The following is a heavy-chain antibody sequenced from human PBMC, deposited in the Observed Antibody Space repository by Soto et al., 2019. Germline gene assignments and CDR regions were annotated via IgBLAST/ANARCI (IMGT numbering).Heavy chain of an antibody. CDR3: ARDFTIFGDGLLN. Sequence: GGSLRLSCAASGFTFSSYSMNWVRQAPGKGLEWVSSISSSSSYIYYADSVKGRFTISRDNAKNSLYLQMNSLRAEDTAVYYCARDFTIFGDGLLNWGQGTLVTVSS. CDR2: ISSSSSYI. V-gene: IGHV3-21*01. J-gene: IGHJ4*02. CDR1: GFTFSSYS. D-gene: IGHD3-3*01.